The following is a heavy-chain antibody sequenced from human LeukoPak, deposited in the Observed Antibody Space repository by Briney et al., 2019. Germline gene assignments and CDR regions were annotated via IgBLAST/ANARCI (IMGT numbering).Heavy chain of an antibody. CDR3: RSQLAP. J-gene: IGHJ4*02. D-gene: IGHD4-11*01. CDR2: INTNGANT. Sequence: PGGSLRLSCSASGFTFKSYAMHWVRQAPGKGLEYVSSINTNGANTYYADSVKGRFTISRDNSRNTVTPEDTAVYYCVKGLDYSRSQLAPGGQGPLV. V-gene: IGHV3-64D*06. CDR1: GFTFKSYA.